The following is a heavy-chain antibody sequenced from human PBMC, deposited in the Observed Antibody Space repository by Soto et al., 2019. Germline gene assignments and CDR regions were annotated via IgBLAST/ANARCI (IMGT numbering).Heavy chain of an antibody. CDR1: GGSISSGDYY. CDR2: IYYSGST. D-gene: IGHD6-6*01. Sequence: SETLSLTCTVSGGSISSGDYYWSLIRQPPGKGLEWIGYIYYSGSTYYNPSLKSRVTISVDTFKNQFSLKLSSVTAADTAVYYCARALRRSSSTFDYWGQGTLVTVSS. CDR3: ARALRRSSSTFDY. J-gene: IGHJ4*02. V-gene: IGHV4-30-4*01.